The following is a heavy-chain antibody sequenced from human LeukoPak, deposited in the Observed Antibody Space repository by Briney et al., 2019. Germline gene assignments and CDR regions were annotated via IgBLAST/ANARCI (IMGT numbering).Heavy chain of an antibody. Sequence: PSETLSLTFTVSGGSISSYYWSWIRQPPGKGLEWIGYIYFSGSTNCNPSLESRVTISVDTSKNQFSLKLSSVTAADTAVYYCARAGGEWLVKGYFDLWGRGTPVTVSS. J-gene: IGHJ2*01. CDR1: GGSISSYY. D-gene: IGHD6-19*01. CDR3: ARAGGEWLVKGYFDL. V-gene: IGHV4-59*01. CDR2: IYFSGST.